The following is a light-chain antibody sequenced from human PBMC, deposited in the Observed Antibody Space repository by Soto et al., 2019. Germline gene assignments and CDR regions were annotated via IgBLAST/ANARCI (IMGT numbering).Light chain of an antibody. J-gene: IGKJ1*01. V-gene: IGKV3-11*01. Sequence: EIVLTQSPATLSLSPGERATLSCRASQSVSIYLAWYQQKPGQAPRLLIHDASNRATGIPARFSGSGSGTDFALTISGLEPADFAIYYCQQRSTWPPTFGQGTQVEIK. CDR2: DAS. CDR3: QQRSTWPPT. CDR1: QSVSIY.